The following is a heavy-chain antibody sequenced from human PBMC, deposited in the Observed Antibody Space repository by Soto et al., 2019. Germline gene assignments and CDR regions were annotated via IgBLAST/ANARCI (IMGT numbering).Heavy chain of an antibody. CDR3: AIAPTDIVVVVAATPDGYGMDV. CDR1: GYTFTSYY. CDR2: INPSGGST. Sequence: ASVKVSCKASGYTFTSYYMHWVRQAPGQGLEWMGIINPSGGSTSYAQKFQGRVTMTRDTSTSTVYMELSSLRSEDTAVYYCAIAPTDIVVVVAATPDGYGMDVWGQGTTVTVSS. J-gene: IGHJ6*02. D-gene: IGHD2-15*01. V-gene: IGHV1-46*01.